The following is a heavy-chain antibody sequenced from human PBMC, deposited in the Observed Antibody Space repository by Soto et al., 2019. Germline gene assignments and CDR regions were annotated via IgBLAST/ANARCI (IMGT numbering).Heavy chain of an antibody. Sequence: QVQLVQSGAEVKKPGSSMKVSCKASGGTFSSYAISWVRQAPGQGLEWMGGIIPIFGTANYAQKFQGRVTITADESTSTAYMEVSSLRSEDTAVYYCARDSIVGDYYGSGSYRFDYWGQGTLVTVSS. V-gene: IGHV1-69*01. D-gene: IGHD3-10*01. CDR2: IIPIFGTA. CDR3: ARDSIVGDYYGSGSYRFDY. CDR1: GGTFSSYA. J-gene: IGHJ4*02.